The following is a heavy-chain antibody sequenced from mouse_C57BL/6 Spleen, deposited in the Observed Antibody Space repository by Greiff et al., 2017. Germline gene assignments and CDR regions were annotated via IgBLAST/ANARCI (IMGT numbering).Heavy chain of an antibody. V-gene: IGHV1-64*01. Sequence: VKLQQPGAELVKPGASVKLSCKASGYTFTSYWMHWVKQRPGQGLEWIGMIHPNSGSTNYNEKFKSKATLTVDKSSSTAYMQLSSLTSEDSAVYYCARSGGNYPYWYFDVWGTGTTVTVSS. CDR1: GYTFTSYW. D-gene: IGHD2-1*01. CDR3: ARSGGNYPYWYFDV. CDR2: IHPNSGST. J-gene: IGHJ1*03.